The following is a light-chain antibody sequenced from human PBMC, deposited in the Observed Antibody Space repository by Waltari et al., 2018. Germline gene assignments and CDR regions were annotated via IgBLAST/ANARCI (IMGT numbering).Light chain of an antibody. CDR2: AAS. J-gene: IGKJ2*01. CDR1: QSISSY. Sequence: DIQMTPSPSSLSVSVGDRVTITCRASQSISSYLNWYQQKPGKAPKLLIYAASSLQSGVPSRFSGSGSGTDFTLTISSLQPEDFATYYCQQSYSTPPYTFGQGTKLEIK. V-gene: IGKV1-39*01. CDR3: QQSYSTPPYT.